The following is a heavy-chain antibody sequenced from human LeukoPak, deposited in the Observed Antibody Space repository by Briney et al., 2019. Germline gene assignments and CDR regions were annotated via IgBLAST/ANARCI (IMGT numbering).Heavy chain of an antibody. D-gene: IGHD2-15*01. V-gene: IGHV1-2*02. CDR1: GYTFIGYY. CDR2: INPNSGGT. CDR3: ARARSGTYEY. Sequence: ASVKVSCKASGYTFIGYYMHWVRQAPGQGLEWMGRINPNSGGTNYAQKFQGRVTMTRDTSISTAYMDLSRLTSDDTAVYYCARARSGTYEYWGQGTLVTVSS. J-gene: IGHJ4*02.